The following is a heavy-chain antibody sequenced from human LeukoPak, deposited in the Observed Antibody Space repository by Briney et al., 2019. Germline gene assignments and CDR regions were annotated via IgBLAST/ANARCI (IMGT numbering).Heavy chain of an antibody. V-gene: IGHV4-30-2*01. CDR1: GGSISSGGYY. CDR2: IYHSGST. D-gene: IGHD6-6*01. J-gene: IGHJ6*03. CDR3: ARTRLDIAARNYYYMDV. Sequence: SETLSLTCTVSGGSISSGGYYWSWIRQPPGKGLEWIGYIYHSGSTYYNPSLKSRVTISVDRSKNQFSLKLSSVTAADTAVYYCARTRLDIAARNYYYMDVWGKGTTVTVSS.